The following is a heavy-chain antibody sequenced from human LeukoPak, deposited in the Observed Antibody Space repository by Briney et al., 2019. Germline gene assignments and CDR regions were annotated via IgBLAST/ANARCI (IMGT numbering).Heavy chain of an antibody. CDR1: GFTFSSYA. D-gene: IGHD3-16*01. CDR2: ISYDGSNK. V-gene: IGHV3-30-3*01. J-gene: IGHJ4*02. CDR3: AGDGWLYPKYYFDY. Sequence: PGGSLRLSCAASGFTFSSYAMHWVRQAPGKGLEWVAVISYDGSNKYYADSVKGRFTISRDNSKNTLYLQMNSLRAEDTAVYYCAGDGWLYPKYYFDYWGQGTLVTVSS.